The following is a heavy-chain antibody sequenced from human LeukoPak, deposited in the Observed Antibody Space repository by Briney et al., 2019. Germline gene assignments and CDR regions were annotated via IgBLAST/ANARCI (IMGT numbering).Heavy chain of an antibody. D-gene: IGHD1-1*01. J-gene: IGHJ4*02. CDR3: ARDRLEAVFDY. V-gene: IGHV1-69*04. CDR1: GGTFSSYA. CDR2: IIPILGIA. Sequence: ASVKVSCKASGGTFSSYAISWVRQAPGQGLGWMGRIIPILGIANYAQKFQGRVTITADKSTSTAYMELSSLRSEDTAVYYCARDRLEAVFDYWGQGTLVTVSS.